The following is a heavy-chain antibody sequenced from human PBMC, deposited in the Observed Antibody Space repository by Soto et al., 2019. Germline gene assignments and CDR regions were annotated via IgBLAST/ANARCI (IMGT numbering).Heavy chain of an antibody. CDR3: VTYYDSSGYYYDYYYGMDV. Sequence: GGSLRLSCAASGFTFSTYAMNWVRQAPGKGLEWVSYISSSGSTIYYADSVKGRFTISRDNAKNSLYLQMNSLRAEDTAVYYCVTYYDSSGYYYDYYYGMDVWGQGTKVTVSS. D-gene: IGHD3-22*01. CDR2: ISSSGSTI. V-gene: IGHV3-48*04. CDR1: GFTFSTYA. J-gene: IGHJ6*02.